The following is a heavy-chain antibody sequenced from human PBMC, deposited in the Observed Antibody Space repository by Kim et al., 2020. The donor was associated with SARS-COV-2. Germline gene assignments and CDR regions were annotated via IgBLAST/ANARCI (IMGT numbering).Heavy chain of an antibody. CDR3: AREHCSGGSCYWGYFDY. Sequence: LKSRVTISVDKSKNQFSLKLSSVTAADTAVYYCAREHCSGGSCYWGYFDYWGQGTLVTVSS. J-gene: IGHJ4*02. D-gene: IGHD2-15*01. V-gene: IGHV4-4*02.